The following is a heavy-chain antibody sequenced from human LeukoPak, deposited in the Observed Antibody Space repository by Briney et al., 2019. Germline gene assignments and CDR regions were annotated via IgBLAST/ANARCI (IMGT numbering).Heavy chain of an antibody. D-gene: IGHD3-3*01. CDR1: GGSISSGDYY. V-gene: IGHV4-61*02. J-gene: IGHJ4*02. Sequence: SETLSLTCTVSGGSISSGDYYWSWIRQPAGKGLEWIGRIYTSGSTNYNPSLKSRVTISVDTSKNQFSLKLSSVTAADTAVYYCARAAPGFWSGQYYFDYWGQGTLVTVSS. CDR2: IYTSGST. CDR3: ARAAPGFWSGQYYFDY.